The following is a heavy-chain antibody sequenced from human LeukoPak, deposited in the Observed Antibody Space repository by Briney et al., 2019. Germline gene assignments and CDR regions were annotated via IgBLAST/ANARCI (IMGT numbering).Heavy chain of an antibody. CDR3: ARSQLLSGYYYYYMDV. CDR2: ISIGGSTI. D-gene: IGHD2-2*01. V-gene: IGHV3-48*01. J-gene: IGHJ6*03. Sequence: GGSLRLSCAASGFTFSTYTLNWVRQAPGKGLEWISYISIGGSTIYYADSVKGRFTISRDNAKNSLYLQMNSLRAEDTAVYYCARSQLLSGYYYYYMDVWGKGTTVTVSS. CDR1: GFTFSTYT.